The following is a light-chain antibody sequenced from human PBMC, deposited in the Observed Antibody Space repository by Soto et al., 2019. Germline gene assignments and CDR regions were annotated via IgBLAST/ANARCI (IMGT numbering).Light chain of an antibody. Sequence: EIVLTQSPGTLSLSPGERATLSFRASQSVSSTYLAWYQQKPGQAPRLLIYGASSRATGIPDRFSGSGSGTDFTLTISRLEPEDFAVYYCQPYGTSPRTFGQGTKVDIK. J-gene: IGKJ1*01. CDR1: QSVSSTY. CDR3: QPYGTSPRT. V-gene: IGKV3-20*01. CDR2: GAS.